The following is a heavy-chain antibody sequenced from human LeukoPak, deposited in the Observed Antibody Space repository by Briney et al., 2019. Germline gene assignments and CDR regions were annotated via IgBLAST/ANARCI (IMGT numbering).Heavy chain of an antibody. CDR2: MYTGGTT. CDR1: GFTVSGNH. D-gene: IGHD3-16*01. CDR3: AKDEATSGGGLAS. Sequence: GGSLRLSCAASGFTVSGNHMSWVRQAPGKGLEWVSAMYTGGTTNYADSVKGRLTISRDNSRNTLFLHMRSLRADDTAVYYCAKDEATSGGGLASWGQGTLVTVSS. J-gene: IGHJ4*02. V-gene: IGHV3-53*01.